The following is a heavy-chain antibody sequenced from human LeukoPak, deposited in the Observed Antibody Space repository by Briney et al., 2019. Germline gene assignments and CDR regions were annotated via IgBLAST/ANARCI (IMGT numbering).Heavy chain of an antibody. CDR1: GYTFTGYY. V-gene: IGHV1-2*06. D-gene: IGHD5-18*01. J-gene: IGHJ4*02. CDR3: ARVWYSYGYFDY. Sequence: ASVKVSCKASGYTFTGYYMHWVRQAPGQGIEWMGRINPNSGGTNYAQKFQGRVTMTRDTSISTAYMELSRLRSDDTAVYYCARVWYSYGYFDYWGQGTLVTVSS. CDR2: INPNSGGT.